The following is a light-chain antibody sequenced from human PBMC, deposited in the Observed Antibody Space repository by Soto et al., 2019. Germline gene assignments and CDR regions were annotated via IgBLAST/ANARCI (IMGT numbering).Light chain of an antibody. J-gene: IGLJ3*02. CDR3: YSYAGRSNGV. Sequence: QSALTQPASVSGSPGQSITISCTGTSSDIGAYNLVSWYQQHPGEAPKLILFEGDQRPSGISRRFSASKSGNTASLIISGLQAEDEADYYCYSYAGRSNGVFGGGTKVTVL. CDR1: SSDIGAYNL. CDR2: EGD. V-gene: IGLV2-23*01.